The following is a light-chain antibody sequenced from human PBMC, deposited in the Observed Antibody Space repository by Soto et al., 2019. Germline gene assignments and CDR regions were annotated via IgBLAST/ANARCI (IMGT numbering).Light chain of an antibody. CDR3: SSYAGSSKV. CDR2: EVN. Sequence: QSVLTAPPSASGSPGQSVAISCTGTSSDVGGYNYVSWYQQHPGKAPKLMIYEVNKRPSGVPDRFSGSKSGNTASLTVSGLQAEDDADYYSSSYAGSSKVFGKGSKV. CDR1: SSDVGGYNY. J-gene: IGLJ1*01. V-gene: IGLV2-8*01.